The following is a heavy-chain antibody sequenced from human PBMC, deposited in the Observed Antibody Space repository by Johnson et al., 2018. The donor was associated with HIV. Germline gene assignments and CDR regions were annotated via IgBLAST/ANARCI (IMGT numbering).Heavy chain of an antibody. J-gene: IGHJ3*02. V-gene: IGHV3-11*04. CDR2: ISSSGSSI. D-gene: IGHD6-19*01. CDR1: GFTFSDYY. Sequence: QVQLVESGGGLVKPGGSLRLSCAASGFTFSDYYMSWIRQAPGKGLEWVSFISSSGSSIYYADSVKGRFTVSRDNTKKSLYLQMNSLRAEDTAVDYCASGAAVAGNAFDIWGQGTMVTVSS. CDR3: ASGAAVAGNAFDI.